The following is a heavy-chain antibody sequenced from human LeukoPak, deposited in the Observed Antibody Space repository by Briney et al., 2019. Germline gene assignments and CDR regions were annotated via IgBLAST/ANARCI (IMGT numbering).Heavy chain of an antibody. J-gene: IGHJ4*02. CDR2: ISSSSSYI. Sequence: PGGSLRLSCAASGFTFSSYSMNWVRQAPGKGPEWVSSISSSSSYIYYADSVKGRFTISRDNAKNSLYLQMNSLRAEDTALYYCAKGLERESRLDSWGQGTLVTVSS. V-gene: IGHV3-21*04. CDR3: AKGLERESRLDS. CDR1: GFTFSSYS. D-gene: IGHD1-1*01.